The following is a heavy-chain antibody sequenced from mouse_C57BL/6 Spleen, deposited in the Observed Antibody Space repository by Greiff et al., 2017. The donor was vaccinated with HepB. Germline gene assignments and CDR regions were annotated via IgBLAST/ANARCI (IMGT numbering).Heavy chain of an antibody. D-gene: IGHD1-1*01. V-gene: IGHV3-6*01. Sequence: EVKLQESGPGLVKPSQSLSLTCSVTGYSITSGYYWNWIRQFPGNKLEWMGYISYDGSNNYNPSLKNRISITRDTSKNQFFLKLNSVTTEDTATYYCARAPSITTVVGGAMDYWGQGTSVTVSS. J-gene: IGHJ4*01. CDR3: ARAPSITTVVGGAMDY. CDR1: GYSITSGYY. CDR2: ISYDGSN.